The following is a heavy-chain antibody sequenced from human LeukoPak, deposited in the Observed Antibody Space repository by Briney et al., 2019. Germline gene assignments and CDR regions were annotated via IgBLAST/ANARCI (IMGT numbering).Heavy chain of an antibody. CDR1: GFTFSSYG. CDR2: ISYDGSNK. J-gene: IGHJ4*02. Sequence: GGSLRLSCVASGFTFSSYGMHWVRQAPGKGLEWVAVISYDGSNKYYADSVKGRFTISRDNSKNTLYLQMNSLRAEDTAVYYCARGKQQWLATGYYFDYWGQGTLVTVSS. V-gene: IGHV3-30*03. D-gene: IGHD6-19*01. CDR3: ARGKQQWLATGYYFDY.